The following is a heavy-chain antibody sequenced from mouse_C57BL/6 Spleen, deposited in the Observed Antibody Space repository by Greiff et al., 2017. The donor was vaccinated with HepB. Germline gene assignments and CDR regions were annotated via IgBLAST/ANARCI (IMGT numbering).Heavy chain of an antibody. J-gene: IGHJ1*03. V-gene: IGHV1-39*01. Sequence: VQLKQSGPELVKPGASVKISCKASGYSFTDYNMNWVKQSNGKSLEWIGVINPNYGTTSYNQKFKGKATLTVDQSSSTAYMQLNSLTSEDSAVYYCARSYYYGSSPLWYFDVWGTGTTVTVSS. D-gene: IGHD1-1*01. CDR1: GYSFTDYN. CDR3: ARSYYYGSSPLWYFDV. CDR2: INPNYGTT.